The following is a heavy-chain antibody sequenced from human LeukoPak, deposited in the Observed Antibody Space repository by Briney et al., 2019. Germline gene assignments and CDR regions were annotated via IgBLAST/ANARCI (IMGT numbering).Heavy chain of an antibody. Sequence: GGSLRLSCAASGFIFSNYDMHWVRQAPGKGLEWVAVISHDGRNKYYGDSVKGRFTISRDNAKSSLYLQMDSLRAEDTAVYYCARDPYSGNYGAYYYYYMDVWGKGTTVTISS. CDR2: ISHDGRNK. CDR1: GFIFSNYD. J-gene: IGHJ6*03. D-gene: IGHD1-26*01. CDR3: ARDPYSGNYGAYYYYYMDV. V-gene: IGHV3-30*03.